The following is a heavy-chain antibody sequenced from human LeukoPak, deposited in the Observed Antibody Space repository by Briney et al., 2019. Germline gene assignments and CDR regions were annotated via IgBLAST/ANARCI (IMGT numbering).Heavy chain of an antibody. D-gene: IGHD3-9*01. CDR3: AGDDILTGYYRGWFDP. J-gene: IGHJ5*02. CDR1: GFTFSSYG. V-gene: IGHV3-30*19. CDR2: IWYDGSNK. Sequence: GGSLRLSCAASGFTFSSYGMHWVRQAPGKGLEWVAVIWYDGSNKYYADSVKGRFTISRDNSKNTLYLQMNSLRAEDTAVYYCAGDDILTGYYRGWFDPWGQGTLVTVSS.